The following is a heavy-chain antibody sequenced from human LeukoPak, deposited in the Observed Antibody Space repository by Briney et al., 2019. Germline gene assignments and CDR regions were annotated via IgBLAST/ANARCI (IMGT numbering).Heavy chain of an antibody. CDR2: IYTSGST. D-gene: IGHD2-2*01. Sequence: SETLSLTCTVSGGSISSYYWSWIRQPAGKGLEWIGRIYTSGSTNYNPSLKSRVTMSVDTSKSQFSLKLSPVTAADTAVYYCARAPRYCSSTSCYLRFDPWGQGTLVTVSS. V-gene: IGHV4-4*07. CDR1: GGSISSYY. J-gene: IGHJ5*02. CDR3: ARAPRYCSSTSCYLRFDP.